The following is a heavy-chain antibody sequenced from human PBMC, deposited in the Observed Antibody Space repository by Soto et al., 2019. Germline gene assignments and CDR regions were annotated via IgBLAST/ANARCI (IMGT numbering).Heavy chain of an antibody. CDR1: GYTFTSYA. Sequence: AASVKVSCKASGYTFTSYAMHWVRQAPGQRLEWMGWINAGNGNTKYSQKFQGRVTITRDTSASTAYMELSSLRSEDTAVYYCARDHASETGYYYYGMDVWGQGTTVTVSS. J-gene: IGHJ6*02. V-gene: IGHV1-3*01. D-gene: IGHD2-2*01. CDR2: INAGNGNT. CDR3: ARDHASETGYYYYGMDV.